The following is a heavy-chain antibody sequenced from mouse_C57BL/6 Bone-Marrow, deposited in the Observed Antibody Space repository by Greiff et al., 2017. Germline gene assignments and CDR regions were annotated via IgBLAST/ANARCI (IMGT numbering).Heavy chain of an antibody. Sequence: EVKVVESGAELVRPGASVKLSCTASGFNIKDDYMHWVKQRPEQGLEWIGWIDPENGDTEYASKFQGKATITADTSSNTAYLQLSSLTSEDTAVYYCTKDYDYGGYFDVWGTGTTVTVSS. V-gene: IGHV14-4*01. CDR3: TKDYDYGGYFDV. CDR2: IDPENGDT. D-gene: IGHD2-4*01. CDR1: GFNIKDDY. J-gene: IGHJ1*03.